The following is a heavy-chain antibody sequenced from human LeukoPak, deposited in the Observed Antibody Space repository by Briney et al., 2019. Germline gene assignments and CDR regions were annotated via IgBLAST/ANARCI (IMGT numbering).Heavy chain of an antibody. CDR2: IYNSGTT. Sequence: SQTLSLTCTVSGGSISTGGYYWTWIRQHPEKGLEWIGYIYNSGTTYYNPSLESRVTISGDTSKNQFSLKLSSVTAADTAVYYCARTAGWSYGFDYWGQGTLVTVSS. CDR1: GGSISTGGYY. J-gene: IGHJ4*02. D-gene: IGHD5-18*01. CDR3: ARTAGWSYGFDY. V-gene: IGHV4-31*03.